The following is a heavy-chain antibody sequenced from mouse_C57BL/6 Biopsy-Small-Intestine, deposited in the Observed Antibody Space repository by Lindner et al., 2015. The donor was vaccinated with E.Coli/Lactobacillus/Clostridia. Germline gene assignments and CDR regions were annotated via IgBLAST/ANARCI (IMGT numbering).Heavy chain of an antibody. CDR1: GYTFSDYY. J-gene: IGHJ3*01. V-gene: IGHV1-84*02. D-gene: IGHD2-14*01. CDR2: ISPKSGGA. CDR3: ARGTYQLLYAEYFQH. Sequence: SVKVSCKASGYTFSDYYIHWVRQAPGQGLEWMGWISPKSGGANYAQKFQGRVTMTSNTSINTAYMEVTRLTSDDTAVYYCARGTYQLLYAEYFQHWGQGSLVTVS.